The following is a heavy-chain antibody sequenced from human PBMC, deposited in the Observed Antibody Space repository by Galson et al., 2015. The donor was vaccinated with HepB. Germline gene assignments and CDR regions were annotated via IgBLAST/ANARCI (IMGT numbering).Heavy chain of an antibody. CDR2: ITPSGDNT. Sequence: SLRLSCAASGFTFSYYAMSWVRQAPGKGLEWVSAITPSGDNTYSAASMKGRFTISRDNSKNTLFLQMNSLRADDTAIYFCAKVFPEKTDGWYRQALYYFDSWGHGTRVAVSS. V-gene: IGHV3-23*01. D-gene: IGHD6-19*01. CDR1: GFTFSYYA. J-gene: IGHJ4*01. CDR3: AKVFPEKTDGWYRQALYYFDS.